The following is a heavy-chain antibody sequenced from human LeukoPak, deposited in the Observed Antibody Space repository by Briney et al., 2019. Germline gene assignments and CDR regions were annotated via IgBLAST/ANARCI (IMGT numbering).Heavy chain of an antibody. J-gene: IGHJ3*02. CDR3: ARVGGSYSDAFDI. CDR1: GFTFSSYG. V-gene: IGHV3-66*01. D-gene: IGHD1-26*01. Sequence: GGSLRLSCAASGFTFSSYGMSWVRQAPGKGLEWVSVIYSGGSTYYADSVKGRFTISRDNSKNTVYLQMNSLGAEDTAVYYCARVGGSYSDAFDIWGQGTMVTVSS. CDR2: IYSGGST.